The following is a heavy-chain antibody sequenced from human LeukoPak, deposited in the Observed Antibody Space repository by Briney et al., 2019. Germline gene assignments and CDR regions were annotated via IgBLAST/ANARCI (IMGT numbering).Heavy chain of an antibody. J-gene: IGHJ6*02. D-gene: IGHD6-19*01. V-gene: IGHV3-23*01. CDR3: ASQPPIGVAGLDYYGMDV. Sequence: GGSLRLSCAASGFTFSSYVMSWVRQTPGKGLEWVSGISASGGSTYYADSVKGRFTISRDNSKNTLYLQMNSLRADDTAVYFCASQPPIGVAGLDYYGMDVWGQGTTVTVSS. CDR1: GFTFSSYV. CDR2: ISASGGST.